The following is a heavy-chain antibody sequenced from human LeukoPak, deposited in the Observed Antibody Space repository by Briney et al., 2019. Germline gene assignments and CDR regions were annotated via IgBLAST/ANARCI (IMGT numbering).Heavy chain of an antibody. CDR1: GFIFSSYA. CDR3: AKSGVESRDYYDSSGYSYFDY. CDR2: LSGSGGST. Sequence: GGSLRLSCAASGFIFSSYAMSWVRQAPGKGLEWVSALSGSGGSTYYADSVKGRFTISRDNSKNTLYLQMNSLRAEDTAVYYCAKSGVESRDYYDSSGYSYFDYWGQGTLVTVSS. J-gene: IGHJ4*02. V-gene: IGHV3-23*01. D-gene: IGHD3-22*01.